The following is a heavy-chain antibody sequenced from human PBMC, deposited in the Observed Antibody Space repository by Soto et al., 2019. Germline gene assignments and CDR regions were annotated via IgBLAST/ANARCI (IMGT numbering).Heavy chain of an antibody. CDR3: ARQSTVQDYYGSGSYYNGTPDYYYYGMDV. J-gene: IGHJ6*02. V-gene: IGHV1-2*04. CDR2: INPNSGGT. Sequence: GASVKVSCKASGYTFTGYYMHWVRQAPGQGLEWMGWINPNSGGTNYAQKFQGWVTMTRDTSISTAYMELSRLRSDDTAVYYCARQSTVQDYYGSGSYYNGTPDYYYYGMDVWGQGTTVTVSS. D-gene: IGHD3-10*01. CDR1: GYTFTGYY.